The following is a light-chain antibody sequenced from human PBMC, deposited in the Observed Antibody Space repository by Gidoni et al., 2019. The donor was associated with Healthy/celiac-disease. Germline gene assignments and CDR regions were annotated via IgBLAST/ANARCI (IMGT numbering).Light chain of an antibody. CDR2: EVS. V-gene: IGLV2-14*01. CDR1: SSDVVGYNY. J-gene: IGLJ2*01. Sequence: QSALTQPASVSGSPGQSITISCTGTSSDVVGYNYVSWYQQHPGKAPKLMSYEVSNRPSGVSNRFSGSKSGNTASLTISGLQAEDEADYYCSSYTSSSTWVFGGGTKLTVL. CDR3: SSYTSSSTWV.